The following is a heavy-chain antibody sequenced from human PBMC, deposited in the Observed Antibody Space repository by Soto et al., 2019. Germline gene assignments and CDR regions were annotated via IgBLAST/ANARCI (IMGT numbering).Heavy chain of an antibody. CDR3: AREYSSSYYYYYYMDV. V-gene: IGHV3-66*01. CDR2: IYSGGST. J-gene: IGHJ6*03. CDR1: GFTVSSNY. D-gene: IGHD6-6*01. Sequence: PGGSLRLSCAASGFTVSSNYMSWVRQAPGKGLEWVSVIYSGGSTYYADSVKGRFTISRDNSKNTLYLQMNSLRAEDTAVYYCAREYSSSYYYYYYMDVWGKGTTVTVSS.